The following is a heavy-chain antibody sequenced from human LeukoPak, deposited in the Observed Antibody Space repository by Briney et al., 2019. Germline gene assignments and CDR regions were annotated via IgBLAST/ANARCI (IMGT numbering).Heavy chain of an antibody. D-gene: IGHD2-2*01. Sequence: GGSLRPPGAASGFIFSSYAFTWVVQAPGKGLGWASSISGSGGSTYYADSVKGRFTITRDNSEKTLYLQMNSLRADDTAVHSCAPPGVVPGATEGWFVLWGQETLVTVSS. CDR1: GFIFSSYA. CDR3: APPGVVPGATEGWFVL. J-gene: IGHJ5*02. V-gene: IGHV3-23*01. CDR2: ISGSGGST.